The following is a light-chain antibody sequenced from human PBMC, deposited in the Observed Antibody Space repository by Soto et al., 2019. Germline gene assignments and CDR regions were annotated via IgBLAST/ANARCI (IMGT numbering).Light chain of an antibody. V-gene: IGKV1-6*01. J-gene: IGKJ1*01. CDR2: AAS. CDR3: LQDYNYPRT. Sequence: AIQMTQSPSSLSASVRDRVTITCRASQGIRNDLNWYQQKPGKAPKLLIYAASSLQSGVPSRFSGSGSATDFTLTISSLQPEDFATYYCLQDYNYPRTFGQGTKVEIK. CDR1: QGIRND.